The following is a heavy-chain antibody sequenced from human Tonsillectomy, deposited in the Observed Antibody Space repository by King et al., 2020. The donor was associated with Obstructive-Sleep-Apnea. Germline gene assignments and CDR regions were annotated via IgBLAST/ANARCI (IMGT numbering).Heavy chain of an antibody. D-gene: IGHD4-17*01. J-gene: IGHJ4*02. Sequence: VQLVESGGGLVQPGGSLRLSCAASGFTFISYAMSWVRQAPGKGLEWVSAFSGSGGSKYYADSVKGRFTISRDNAKNTLDLQMNSLRAEDTAVYYCAKERYGAFDYWGQGTLVTVSS. CDR1: GFTFISYA. V-gene: IGHV3-23*04. CDR2: FSGSGGSK. CDR3: AKERYGAFDY.